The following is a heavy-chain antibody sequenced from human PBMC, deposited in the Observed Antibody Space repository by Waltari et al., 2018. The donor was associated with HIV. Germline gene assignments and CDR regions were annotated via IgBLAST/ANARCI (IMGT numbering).Heavy chain of an antibody. J-gene: IGHJ4*01. CDR1: GFSFSSYS. CDR2: VSPSASVT. CDR3: AREPPHKSGWPFDV. D-gene: IGHD6-19*01. V-gene: IGHV3-48*01. Sequence: EETGGTLVQPGGSLRLSCTGSGFSFSSYSMNWVRQAPNKQPHLIAFVSPSASVTDYVDSVKDRFIISRDNVESSLHLQMTDLRGDDTGTYYCAREPPHKSGWPFDVWGRGTLVAVSS.